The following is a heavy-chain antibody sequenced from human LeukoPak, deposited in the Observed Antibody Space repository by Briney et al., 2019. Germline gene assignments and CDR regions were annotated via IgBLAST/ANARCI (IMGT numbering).Heavy chain of an antibody. D-gene: IGHD3-3*01. Sequence: GGSLRLSCAASGFTFSSYWMHWVRQAPGKGLVWVSRINSDGSSTSYADSVKGRFTISRDNAKNTLYLQMNSLRAEDTAVYYCASSATRYYDSWSGYYIGGFDYWGQGTLVTVSS. CDR1: GFTFSSYW. CDR3: ASSATRYYDSWSGYYIGGFDY. CDR2: INSDGSST. J-gene: IGHJ4*02. V-gene: IGHV3-74*01.